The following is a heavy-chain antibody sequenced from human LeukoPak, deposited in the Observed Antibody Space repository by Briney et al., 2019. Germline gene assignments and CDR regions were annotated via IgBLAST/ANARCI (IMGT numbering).Heavy chain of an antibody. CDR3: ARRPVAATPDYFDY. CDR2: INSDGRSI. V-gene: IGHV3-74*01. Sequence: PGGSLRLSCAASGFTFSSYWVHWVRQAPGKGLVWVSRINSDGRSISYADSVKGRFTISRDNAKNTLYLQMNSLRAEDTAVYYCARRPVAATPDYFDYWGQGTLVTVSS. J-gene: IGHJ4*02. CDR1: GFTFSSYW. D-gene: IGHD2-15*01.